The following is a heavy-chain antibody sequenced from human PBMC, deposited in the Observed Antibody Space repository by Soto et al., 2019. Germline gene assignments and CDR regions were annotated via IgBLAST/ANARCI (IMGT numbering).Heavy chain of an antibody. D-gene: IGHD4-17*01. CDR2: IYSGGNT. CDR3: AKEGDYGDYAGENWFDS. Sequence: EVELVESGGSWVYPGGSLRLSCAVTDFIVGRNFMTWVRQAPGKGLESVAVIYSGGNTHHADSVKGRFTISRDTSKNTVYLQMNSLTAEDTAVYYCAKEGDYGDYAGENWFDSWGQGSLVTVSS. J-gene: IGHJ5*01. CDR1: DFIVGRNF. V-gene: IGHV3-66*01.